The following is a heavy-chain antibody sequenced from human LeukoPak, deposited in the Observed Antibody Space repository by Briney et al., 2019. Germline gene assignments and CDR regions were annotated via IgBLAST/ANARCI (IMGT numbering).Heavy chain of an antibody. D-gene: IGHD2-2*01. CDR1: GGSISSGGYY. J-gene: IGHJ4*02. V-gene: IGHV4-30-2*01. CDR2: IYHSVST. CDR3: ARESIVPAAKVDY. Sequence: SQTLSLTCTVSGGSISSGGYYWSWIRQPPGKGLEWIGYIYHSVSTYYNPSLKSRVTISVDRSKNQFSLKLSSVTAADTAVYYCARESIVPAAKVDYWGQGTLVTVSS.